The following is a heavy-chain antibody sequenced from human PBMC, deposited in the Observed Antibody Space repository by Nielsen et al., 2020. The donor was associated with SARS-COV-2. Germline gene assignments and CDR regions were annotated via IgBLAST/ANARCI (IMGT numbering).Heavy chain of an antibody. V-gene: IGHV4-31*03. CDR1: GGSISSGGYY. Sequence: SETLSLTCTVSGGSISSGGYYWSWIRPHPGKGLEWIGYIYYSGSTYYNPSLKSRVTISVDTSKNQFSLKLSSVTAADTAVYYCARDGGGGVTMLDYWGQGTLVTVSS. CDR3: ARDGGGGVTMLDY. J-gene: IGHJ4*02. D-gene: IGHD3-16*01. CDR2: IYYSGST.